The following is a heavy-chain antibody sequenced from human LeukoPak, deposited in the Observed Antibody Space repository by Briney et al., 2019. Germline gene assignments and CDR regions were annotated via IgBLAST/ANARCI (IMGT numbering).Heavy chain of an antibody. J-gene: IGHJ6*03. V-gene: IGHV3-30*02. Sequence: PGGSLRLSCAASGFTFSSYGMHWVRQAPGKGLEWVAFIRYDGSNKYYADSVKGRFTISRDNSKNTLYLQMNSLRAGDTAVYYCARAVGYIGGDYYYMDVWGKGTTVTISS. CDR3: ARAVGYIGGDYYYMDV. D-gene: IGHD1-26*01. CDR2: IRYDGSNK. CDR1: GFTFSSYG.